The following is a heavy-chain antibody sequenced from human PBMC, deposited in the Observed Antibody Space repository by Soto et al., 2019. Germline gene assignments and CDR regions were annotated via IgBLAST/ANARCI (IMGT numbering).Heavy chain of an antibody. CDR3: VSVVAIPGYPDN. D-gene: IGHD5-12*01. CDR1: GGTFSSYA. Sequence: QVQLVQSGAEVRQPASSVKVSCKTSGGTFSSYAISWVRQAPGQGLEWMGGIVPIVDTSTYAQKFQGRVTIXAXXSTSTVYMELSSLRSDDTAVYYCVSVVAIPGYPDNWGQGTLVTV. J-gene: IGHJ4*02. CDR2: IVPIVDTS. V-gene: IGHV1-69*12.